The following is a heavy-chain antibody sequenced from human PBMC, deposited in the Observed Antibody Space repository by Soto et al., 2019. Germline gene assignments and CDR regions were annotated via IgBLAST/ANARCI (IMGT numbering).Heavy chain of an antibody. CDR2: IIPIFGRA. V-gene: IGHV1-69*13. D-gene: IGHD5-18*01. CDR1: GGTFSSYA. J-gene: IGHJ4*02. CDR3: AKGLDGYLHYFDY. Sequence: SVKVSCKASGGTFSSYAFSWVRQAPGQGLEWMGGIIPIFGRANYAQKFQGRVTITADESTSTAYMELSSLRSEDTAVYYCAKGLDGYLHYFDYWGQGTLVTVSS.